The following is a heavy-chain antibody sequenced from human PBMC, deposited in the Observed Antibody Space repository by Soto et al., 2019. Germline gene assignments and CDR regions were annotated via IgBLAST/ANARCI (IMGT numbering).Heavy chain of an antibody. CDR1: GGTFSSYA. V-gene: IGHV1-69*13. CDR3: ATASGPLLSQVPY. J-gene: IGHJ4*02. Sequence: SVTVSCKASGGTFSSYAISWVRQAPGQGLEWMGGIIPIFGTANYAQKFQGRVTITADESTSTAYMELSSLRSEDTAVYCCATASGPLLSQVPYWGQGTLVTVSS. D-gene: IGHD3-10*01. CDR2: IIPIFGTA.